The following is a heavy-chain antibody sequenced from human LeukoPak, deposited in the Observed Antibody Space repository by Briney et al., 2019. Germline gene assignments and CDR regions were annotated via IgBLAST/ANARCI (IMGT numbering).Heavy chain of an antibody. Sequence: SVKVSCKASGGTFSSYAISWVRQAPGQGLEWMGRIIPLLGVANYAQKFQGRVTITADKSTSTVYMELSSLRSEDTAVYYCAREGLYYYDSSGYYGAYFQHWGQGTLVTVSS. J-gene: IGHJ1*01. V-gene: IGHV1-69*04. D-gene: IGHD3-22*01. CDR1: GGTFSSYA. CDR3: AREGLYYYDSSGYYGAYFQH. CDR2: IIPLLGVA.